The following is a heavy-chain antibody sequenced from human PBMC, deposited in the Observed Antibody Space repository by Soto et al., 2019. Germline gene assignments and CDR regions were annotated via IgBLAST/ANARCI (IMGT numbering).Heavy chain of an antibody. CDR3: VRGGYMHACDI. J-gene: IGHJ3*02. CDR2: MNNDGSYT. Sequence: EVQLVESGGGLVQPGGSLRLSCAASGFTFSSYWMYWVRQAPGKGLEWVSHMNNDGSYTIYAESVKGRVTFSRDNAKNTLYLQMNSLRAEDTAVYYCVRGGYMHACDIWGQGTMVTVSS. D-gene: IGHD6-13*01. CDR1: GFTFSSYW. V-gene: IGHV3-74*01.